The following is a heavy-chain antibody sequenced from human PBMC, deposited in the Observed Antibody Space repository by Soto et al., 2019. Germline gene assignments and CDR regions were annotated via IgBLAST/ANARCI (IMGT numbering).Heavy chain of an antibody. Sequence: GGSLRLSCAASGFTFSSYAMSWVRQAPGKRLEWVSAISGSGGSTYYADSVKGRFTISRDNSKNTLYLQMNSLRAEDTAVYYCAKLGRGSSGWLTELNLDYWGQGTLVTVSS. J-gene: IGHJ4*02. V-gene: IGHV3-23*01. D-gene: IGHD6-19*01. CDR3: AKLGRGSSGWLTELNLDY. CDR1: GFTFSSYA. CDR2: ISGSGGST.